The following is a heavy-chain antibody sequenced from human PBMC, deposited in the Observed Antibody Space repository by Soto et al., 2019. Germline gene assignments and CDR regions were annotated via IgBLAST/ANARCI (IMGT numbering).Heavy chain of an antibody. D-gene: IGHD3-22*01. CDR2: IWYDESNK. CDR3: ARGQFDDSSGGFDY. V-gene: IGHV3-33*01. Sequence: QVLLVESGGGVVQPGRSLRLSCAASGFTFSSYGMHWVRQAPGKGLEWVAVIWYDESNKYYADSVKGRFTISRDNSKNTLYLQMNSLRVEDTAVYYWARGQFDDSSGGFDYWGQGTLVTVSS. J-gene: IGHJ4*02. CDR1: GFTFSSYG.